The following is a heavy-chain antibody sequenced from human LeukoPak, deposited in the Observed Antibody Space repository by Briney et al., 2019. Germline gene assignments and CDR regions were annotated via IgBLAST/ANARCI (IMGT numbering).Heavy chain of an antibody. J-gene: IGHJ4*02. V-gene: IGHV1-2*02. Sequence: AAVKVSCKSSGYTFNGYYMHWVRQAPGQGLEWMGWINPKSGDPIYVQKFQGRVTLTRDTSIDTVYLELSSLKSDDTAVYYCARDPGHDTSNYGGLDFWGQGTLVTVSS. D-gene: IGHD4-11*01. CDR1: GYTFNGYY. CDR3: ARDPGHDTSNYGGLDF. CDR2: INPKSGDP.